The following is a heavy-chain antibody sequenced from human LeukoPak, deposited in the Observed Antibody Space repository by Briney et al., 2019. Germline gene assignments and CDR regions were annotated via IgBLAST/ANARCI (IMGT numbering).Heavy chain of an antibody. CDR2: ISYGGSNK. CDR1: GFTFSSYG. J-gene: IGHJ4*02. CDR3: AKDHLEMATAGCFDY. D-gene: IGHD5-24*01. Sequence: GRSLRLSCAASGFTFSSYGMHGVRQAPGKGLEWVAVISYGGSNKYYADSVKGRFTISRDNSKNTLYLQMNSLRAEDTAVYYCAKDHLEMATAGCFDYWGQGTLVTVSS. V-gene: IGHV3-30*18.